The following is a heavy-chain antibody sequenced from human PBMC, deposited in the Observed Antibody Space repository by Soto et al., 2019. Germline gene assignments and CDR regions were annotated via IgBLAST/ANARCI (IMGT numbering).Heavy chain of an antibody. CDR1: GYTFTSYG. V-gene: IGHV1-18*01. Sequence: ASVKVSCKASGYTFTSYGISWVRQAPGQGLEWMGWISAYNGNTNYAQKLQGRVTMTTDTSTSTAYMELRSLRSDDTAVYYCERDLKQWLISYNWFDPWGQGTLVTVSS. CDR3: ERDLKQWLISYNWFDP. D-gene: IGHD6-19*01. J-gene: IGHJ5*02. CDR2: ISAYNGNT.